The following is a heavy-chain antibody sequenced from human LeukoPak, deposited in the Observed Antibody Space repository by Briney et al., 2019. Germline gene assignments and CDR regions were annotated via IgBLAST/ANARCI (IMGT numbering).Heavy chain of an antibody. CDR2: IKQDGSEK. Sequence: PGGSLRLSCAASGFTFSSYWMSWVRQAPGKGLEWVANIKQDGSEKYYVDSVKGRFTISRDNAKNSLYLQMNRLRAEDTAVYYCARVPMIAARPRYFQHWARAPWSPSPQ. J-gene: IGHJ1*01. CDR1: GFTFSSYW. V-gene: IGHV3-7*01. CDR3: ARVPMIAARPRYFQH. D-gene: IGHD6-6*01.